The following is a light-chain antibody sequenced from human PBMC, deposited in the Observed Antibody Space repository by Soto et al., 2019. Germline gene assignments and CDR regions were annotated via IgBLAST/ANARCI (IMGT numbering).Light chain of an antibody. V-gene: IGKV3-20*01. CDR3: QQYGGSPRT. Sequence: IVLTQSPGTLSLSPGERATLSCGASQSVTNNYLAWFQQKPGQAPRLLMYGASSRATGIPDRFRGSGSGTDFTLTISRLEPEDFAVYYCQQYGGSPRTFGQGTKVDIK. J-gene: IGKJ1*01. CDR1: QSVTNNY. CDR2: GAS.